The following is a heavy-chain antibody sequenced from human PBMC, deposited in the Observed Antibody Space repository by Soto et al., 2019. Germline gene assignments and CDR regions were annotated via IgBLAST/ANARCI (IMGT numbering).Heavy chain of an antibody. J-gene: IGHJ4*02. V-gene: IGHV4-59*08. CDR3: ARRGGYDILTGYYDDY. Sequence: QVQLQESGPGLVKPSETLSLTCTVSGGSISSYYWSWIRQPPGKGLEWIGYIYYSGSTNYNPSLKNRVTISVDTSKNQFSPKLSSVTAADTAVYYCARRGGYDILTGYYDDYWGQGTLVTVSS. CDR2: IYYSGST. D-gene: IGHD3-9*01. CDR1: GGSISSYY.